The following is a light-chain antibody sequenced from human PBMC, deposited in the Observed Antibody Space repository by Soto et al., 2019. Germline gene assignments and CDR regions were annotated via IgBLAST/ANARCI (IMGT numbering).Light chain of an antibody. CDR2: SNN. CDR1: SSNIGSNT. Sequence: QSVLTQPTSASGTPGQRVTISCSGSSSNIGSNTVNWYQQLPGTAPKLLIYSNNQRPSGVPDRFSGSESGTSASQAISGLQSEDEADYYCAAWDDSLNGVVFGGGTKLTVL. V-gene: IGLV1-44*01. J-gene: IGLJ2*01. CDR3: AAWDDSLNGVV.